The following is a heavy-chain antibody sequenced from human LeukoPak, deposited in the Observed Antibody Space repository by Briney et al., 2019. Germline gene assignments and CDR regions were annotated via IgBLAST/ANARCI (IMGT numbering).Heavy chain of an antibody. CDR2: ISVSGSTI. CDR3: AREGEAAAGDFDY. Sequence: GGSLRLSCAASGFTFSSHEMNWVRQAPGKGLQWVSYISVSGSTIHYADSVKGRLTISRDNAKNSLYLQMNSLRAEDTAIYYCAREGEAAAGDFDYWGQGTLVSVSS. V-gene: IGHV3-48*03. D-gene: IGHD6-13*01. CDR1: GFTFSSHE. J-gene: IGHJ4*02.